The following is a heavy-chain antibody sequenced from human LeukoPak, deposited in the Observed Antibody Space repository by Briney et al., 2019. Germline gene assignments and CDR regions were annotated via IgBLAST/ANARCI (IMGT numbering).Heavy chain of an antibody. CDR1: GFTFTSDA. Sequence: GGSLRLSCVASGFTFTSDAMNWVRQAPGKGLEWVSSTVSRGTTQYADSVKGRFTVSRDTSKNTLYLQMNSLRADDTAVYYCAKCSTSAYTTGWCNWIDPWGQGTLVAVSS. D-gene: IGHD6-19*01. CDR2: TVSRGTT. V-gene: IGHV3-23*01. CDR3: AKCSTSAYTTGWCNWIDP. J-gene: IGHJ5*02.